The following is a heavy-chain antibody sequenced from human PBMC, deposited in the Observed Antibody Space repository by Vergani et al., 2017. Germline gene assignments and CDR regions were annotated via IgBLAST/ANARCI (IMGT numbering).Heavy chain of an antibody. CDR2: IYSGGST. J-gene: IGHJ6*02. CDR1: GFTVSSNY. Sequence: EVQLVESGGGLVQPEGSLRLSCAASGFTVSSNYMSWVRQAPGKGLEWVSVIYSGGSTYYADSVKGRFTISRHNSKNTLYLQMNSLRAEDTAVYYCARDATFYYYGMDVWGQGTTVTVSS. D-gene: IGHD2-15*01. V-gene: IGHV3-53*04. CDR3: ARDATFYYYGMDV.